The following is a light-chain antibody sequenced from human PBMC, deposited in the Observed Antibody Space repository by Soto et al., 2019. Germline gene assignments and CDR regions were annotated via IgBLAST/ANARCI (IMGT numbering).Light chain of an antibody. CDR1: QSISGY. J-gene: IGKJ1*01. CDR2: DAS. V-gene: IGKV1-39*01. Sequence: DIQVTQSPSSLSASVGDRVTISCRASQSISGYLNWYQQKPGKAPNLLIFDASSLQSGVPSRFSGRGSGAEYTLTISSLQPEDFATYYCQQTFGIFPWTFGQVTKVDIK. CDR3: QQTFGIFPWT.